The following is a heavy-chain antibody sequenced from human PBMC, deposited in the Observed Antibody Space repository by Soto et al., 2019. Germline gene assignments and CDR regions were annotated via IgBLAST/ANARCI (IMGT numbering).Heavy chain of an antibody. D-gene: IGHD6-19*01. CDR1: GYTFTGYY. Sequence: GASVKVSCKASGYTFTGYYMHWVRQAPGQGLEWVGWINPNSGGTNYAQKFQGWVTMTRDTSISTAYMELSRLRSDDTAVYYCARGPLSGWYMVDYWGQGTLVTVSS. CDR3: ARGPLSGWYMVDY. CDR2: INPNSGGT. V-gene: IGHV1-2*04. J-gene: IGHJ4*02.